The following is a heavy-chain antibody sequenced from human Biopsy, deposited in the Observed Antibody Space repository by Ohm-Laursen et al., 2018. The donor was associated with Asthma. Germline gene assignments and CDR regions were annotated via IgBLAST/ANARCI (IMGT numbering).Heavy chain of an antibody. V-gene: IGHV4-59*12. CDR1: GGSITSFY. Sequence: SQTLSLTCTVSGGSITSFYWSWIRQPPGRGLEWIGYIYFSGNTNYNPSLKSRVTISVGTSKNQFSLKLSSVTAADTAVYYCARAGQCSSTSCYNPGWFDPWGQGTLVTVSS. CDR3: ARAGQCSSTSCYNPGWFDP. CDR2: IYFSGNT. J-gene: IGHJ5*02. D-gene: IGHD2-2*01.